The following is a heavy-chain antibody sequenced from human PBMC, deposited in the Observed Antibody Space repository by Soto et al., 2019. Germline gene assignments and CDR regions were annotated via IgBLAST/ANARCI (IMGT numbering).Heavy chain of an antibody. CDR1: GYTFITYD. J-gene: IGHJ6*02. CDR2: VNPDNGHA. V-gene: IGHV1-8*01. CDR3: ARWGVSPYGFDV. Sequence: ASVKVSCKASGYTFITYDISWVRQAPGRGLEWMGWVNPDNGHAGYAQMFQGRVTMTSDTSTNTAYMELSGLRVEDTAVYYCARWGVSPYGFDVWGQGAPVTVSS. D-gene: IGHD3-10*01.